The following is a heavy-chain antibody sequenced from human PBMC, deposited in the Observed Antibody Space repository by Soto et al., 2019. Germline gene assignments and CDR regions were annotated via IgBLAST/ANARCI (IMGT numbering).Heavy chain of an antibody. D-gene: IGHD3-22*01. Sequence: EVQLVESGGGLVQPGGSLRLSCVGSGFTFRSYEMNWVRQAPGKGLEWVSYISSSGITTYYADSVKGRFTISRDNAKNSLYLQMSSVRAEDTAVYYCTNPWGFYYDSGGYYYGYWGQGTLVTVSS. CDR1: GFTFRSYE. CDR2: ISSSGITT. V-gene: IGHV3-48*03. J-gene: IGHJ4*02. CDR3: TNPWGFYYDSGGYYYGY.